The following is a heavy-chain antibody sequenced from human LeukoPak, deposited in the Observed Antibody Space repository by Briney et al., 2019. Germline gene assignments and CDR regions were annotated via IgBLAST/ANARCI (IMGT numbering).Heavy chain of an antibody. CDR2: ISASGGTT. V-gene: IGHV3-23*01. Sequence: PGGSLRLSCAASGFTFSSYAMTWVRQAPGKGLEWVSTISASGGTTYYADSVKGRFTISRDNSKNTLYLQMNSLRAEDTALYYCAKDVGDSWSGKIYYFDYWGQGTLVTVSS. CDR3: AKDVGDSWSGKIYYFDY. CDR1: GFTFSSYA. J-gene: IGHJ4*02. D-gene: IGHD6-13*01.